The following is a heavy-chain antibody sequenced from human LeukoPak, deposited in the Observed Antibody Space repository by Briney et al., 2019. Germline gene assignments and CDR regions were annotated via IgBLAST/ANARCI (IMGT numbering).Heavy chain of an antibody. CDR1: GFTFSNYA. CDR2: IRYDGSNK. V-gene: IGHV3-30*02. J-gene: IGHJ4*02. D-gene: IGHD3-9*01. Sequence: GGSLRLSCAASGFTFSNYAMSWVRQSPGKGLEWVAFIRYDGSNKYYPDSVKGRFTISRDNSKNMLYLQMNSLRAEDTAVYYCAKGSYYDILPGYMVYWGQGTLVTVSS. CDR3: AKGSYYDILPGYMVY.